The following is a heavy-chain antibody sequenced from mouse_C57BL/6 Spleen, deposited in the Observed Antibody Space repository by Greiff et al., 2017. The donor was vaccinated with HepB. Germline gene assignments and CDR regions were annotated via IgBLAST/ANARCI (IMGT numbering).Heavy chain of an antibody. CDR2: IRLKSDNYAT. J-gene: IGHJ4*01. CDR3: TGYGSSWGYAMDY. CDR1: GFTFSNYW. Sequence: EVKVVESGGGLVQPGGSMKLSCVASGFTFSNYWMNWVRQSPEKGLEWVAQIRLKSDNYATHYAESVKGRFTISRDDSKSSVYLQMNNLRAEDTGIYYCTGYGSSWGYAMDYWGQGTSVTVSS. V-gene: IGHV6-3*01. D-gene: IGHD1-1*01.